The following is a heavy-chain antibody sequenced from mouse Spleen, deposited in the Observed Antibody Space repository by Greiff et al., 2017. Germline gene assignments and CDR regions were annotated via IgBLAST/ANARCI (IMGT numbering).Heavy chain of an antibody. CDR2: IDPSDSYT. V-gene: IGHV1-50*01. J-gene: IGHJ2*01. D-gene: IGHD2-10*02. CDR3: ARGQYGNSYFDY. Sequence: QVQLQQPGAELVKPGASVKLSCKASGYTFTSYWMQWVKQRPGQGLEWIGEIDPSDSYTNYNQKFKGKATLTVDTSSSTAYMQLSSLTSEDSAVYYCARGQYGNSYFDYWGQGTTLTVSS. CDR1: GYTFTSYW.